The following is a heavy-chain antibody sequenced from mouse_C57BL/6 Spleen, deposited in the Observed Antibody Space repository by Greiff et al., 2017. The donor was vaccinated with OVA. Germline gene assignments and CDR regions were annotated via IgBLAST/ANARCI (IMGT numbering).Heavy chain of an antibody. CDR1: GYTFTSYW. CDR2: IDPSDSET. Sequence: QVQLQQPGAELVRPGSSVKLSCKASGYTFTSYWMHWVKQRPIQGLEWIGNIDPSDSETNYNQKFKDKATLTVDKSSSTAYMQLSSLTSEDSAVDYCARDDYDGYYAMDYWGQGTSVTVSS. V-gene: IGHV1-52*01. J-gene: IGHJ4*01. D-gene: IGHD2-4*01. CDR3: ARDDYDGYYAMDY.